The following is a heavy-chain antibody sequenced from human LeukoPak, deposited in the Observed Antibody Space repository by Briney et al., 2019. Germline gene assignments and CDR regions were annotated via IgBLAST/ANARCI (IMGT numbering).Heavy chain of an antibody. Sequence: GASVKVSCKASGYTFTSYGISWVRQAPGQGLEWMGWISAYNGNTNYAQKLQGRVTMTTDTSTSTAYMELRSLRSDDTAVYYCARVLWRGASKPKPFDYWGQGTLVTVSS. CDR2: ISAYNGNT. CDR1: GYTFTSYG. CDR3: ARVLWRGASKPKPFDY. J-gene: IGHJ4*02. V-gene: IGHV1-18*01. D-gene: IGHD3-10*01.